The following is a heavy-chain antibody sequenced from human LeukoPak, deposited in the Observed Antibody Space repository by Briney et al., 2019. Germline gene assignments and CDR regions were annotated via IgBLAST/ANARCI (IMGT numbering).Heavy chain of an antibody. CDR3: ARLDSSGYAYFDS. D-gene: IGHD3-22*01. V-gene: IGHV4-59*08. Sequence: PSETLSLTCTVSGGSLSGYYWIWIRHPPGKGLEYIAYIHYSGSTDYNPSLKSRVIISLDMSKNQFSLKLSSVTAADTAVYYCARLDSSGYAYFDSWGQGTPVTVSS. J-gene: IGHJ4*02. CDR1: GGSLSGYY. CDR2: IHYSGST.